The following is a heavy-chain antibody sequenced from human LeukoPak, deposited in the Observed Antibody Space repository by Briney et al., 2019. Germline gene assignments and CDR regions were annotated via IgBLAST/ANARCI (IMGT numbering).Heavy chain of an antibody. CDR1: GGTFSSSA. J-gene: IGHJ5*02. CDR2: IIPILGIA. Sequence: SVKVSCKASGGTFSSSATSWVRQAPGQGLEWMGRIIPILGIANYAQKFQGRVTITADKSAGTAYMELSSLRSEDTAVDYCASDPSHGSGSYLTWFDPWGQGTLVTVSS. D-gene: IGHD3-10*01. CDR3: ASDPSHGSGSYLTWFDP. V-gene: IGHV1-69*04.